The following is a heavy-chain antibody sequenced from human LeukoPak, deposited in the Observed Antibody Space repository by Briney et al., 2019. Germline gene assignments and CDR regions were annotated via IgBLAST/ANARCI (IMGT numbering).Heavy chain of an antibody. CDR1: GFPFSNAW. CDR3: ARGKGAQAGGFDI. CDR2: IYSGGST. J-gene: IGHJ3*02. D-gene: IGHD1-26*01. V-gene: IGHV3-53*01. Sequence: GGSLRLSCAASGFPFSNAWWSGVRQPPGKGLDGVSVIYSGGSTYYADSVKGRFTISRDNSKNTLYLQMNSLRAEDTAVYYCARGKGAQAGGFDIWGQGTMVTVSS.